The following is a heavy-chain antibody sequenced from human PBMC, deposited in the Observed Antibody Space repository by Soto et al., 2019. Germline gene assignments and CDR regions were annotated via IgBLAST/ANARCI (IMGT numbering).Heavy chain of an antibody. Sequence: QLQLQESGPGLVKPSETLSLTCSVSGDSISGSTYYWAWIRQTPGKGLEWIGSLYYDVSTYYNPSLKSRVTISVDTSKNQFSLTLSSVTAADTSVYYCARLTNNNWAWAFDIWGQGTMVTVSS. CDR1: GDSISGSTYY. J-gene: IGHJ3*02. V-gene: IGHV4-39*01. CDR3: ARLTNNNWAWAFDI. CDR2: LYYDVST. D-gene: IGHD1-1*01.